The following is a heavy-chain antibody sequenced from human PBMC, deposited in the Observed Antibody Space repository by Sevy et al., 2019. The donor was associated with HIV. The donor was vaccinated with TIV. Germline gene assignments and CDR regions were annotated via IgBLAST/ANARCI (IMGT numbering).Heavy chain of an antibody. CDR1: AGSISSYY. CDR2: IYYSGST. V-gene: IGHV4-59*01. Sequence: SETLSLTCTVSAGSISSYYWSWIRQPPGKGLEWIGYIYYSGSTNYNPSLKSRVTISVDTSKNQFSLKLSSVTAADTAVYYCARERVRGVPYYYYYMDVWGKGTTVTVSS. J-gene: IGHJ6*03. CDR3: ARERVRGVPYYYYYMDV. D-gene: IGHD3-10*01.